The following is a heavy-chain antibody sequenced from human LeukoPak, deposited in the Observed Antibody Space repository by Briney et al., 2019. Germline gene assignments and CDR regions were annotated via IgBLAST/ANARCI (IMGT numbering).Heavy chain of an antibody. V-gene: IGHV3-30*02. D-gene: IGHD6-13*01. CDR1: GFTFSTYG. Sequence: PGGSLRLSCAASGFTFSTYGMHWVRQAPGKGLEWVSFIRYVGINKYYADSVKGRFTISRDNSKNTLYLQMNSLRAEDTAVYYCARFQAAAGTRGFDYWGQGTLVIVSS. CDR3: ARFQAAAGTRGFDY. CDR2: IRYVGINK. J-gene: IGHJ4*02.